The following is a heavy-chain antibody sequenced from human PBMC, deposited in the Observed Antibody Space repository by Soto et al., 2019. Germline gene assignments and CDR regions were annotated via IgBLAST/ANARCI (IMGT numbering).Heavy chain of an antibody. CDR3: ARGVAGSGFDL. D-gene: IGHD6-19*01. J-gene: IGHJ4*02. Sequence: QTLSLTCVISGDSVSSNTAAWNWIRSSPSRGLEWLGRTYYRSNWRHDYAVSVKSRITVNPDTSKNHFSLQLNSVTPDDTAVYYCARGVAGSGFDLWGQGTLVTVSS. CDR1: GDSVSSNTAA. CDR2: TYYRSNWRH. V-gene: IGHV6-1*01.